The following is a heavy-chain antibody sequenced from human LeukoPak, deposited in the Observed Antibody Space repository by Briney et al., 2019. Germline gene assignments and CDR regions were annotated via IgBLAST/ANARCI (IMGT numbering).Heavy chain of an antibody. V-gene: IGHV4-39*07. CDR3: ARDLEDSSSWYPSYGMDV. J-gene: IGHJ6*02. Sequence: SETLSLTCTVSGGSISSSSYYWGWIRQPPGKGLEWIGSIYYSGSTYYNPSLKSRVTISVDTSKNQFSLKLSSVTAADTAVYYCARDLEDSSSWYPSYGMDVWGQGTTVTVSS. CDR2: IYYSGST. CDR1: GGSISSSSYY. D-gene: IGHD6-13*01.